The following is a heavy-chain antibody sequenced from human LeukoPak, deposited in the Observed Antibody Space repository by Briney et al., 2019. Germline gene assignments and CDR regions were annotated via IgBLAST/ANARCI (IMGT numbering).Heavy chain of an antibody. J-gene: IGHJ4*02. Sequence: KPSETLSLTCTVSGVSVSISDYYWGWIRQPPGKGLEWIGNIYYNGNTYYNPSLKSRVTISVDTSKNQFSLKLSPVTAADTAVYYCAKTYRARGYTYGYFDYWGQGTLVTVSS. V-gene: IGHV4-39*01. CDR2: IYYNGNT. CDR1: GVSVSISDYY. CDR3: AKTYRARGYTYGYFDY. D-gene: IGHD5-18*01.